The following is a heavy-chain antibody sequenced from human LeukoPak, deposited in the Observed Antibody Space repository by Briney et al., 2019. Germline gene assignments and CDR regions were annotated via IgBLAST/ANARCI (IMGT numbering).Heavy chain of an antibody. Sequence: PGGSLRLSCAASGFTFSSYAMSWVRQAPGKGLEWVSAISGSGGSTYYADSVKGRFTISRDNSKNTLYLQMNSLRAEDTAVYYCAKLPLGATVVGHYDYWGQGTLVTVSS. J-gene: IGHJ4*02. CDR1: GFTFSSYA. D-gene: IGHD1-26*01. CDR2: ISGSGGST. CDR3: AKLPLGATVVGHYDY. V-gene: IGHV3-23*01.